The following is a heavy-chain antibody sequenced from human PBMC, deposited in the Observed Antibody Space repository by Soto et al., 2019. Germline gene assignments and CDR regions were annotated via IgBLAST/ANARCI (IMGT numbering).Heavy chain of an antibody. V-gene: IGHV4-4*02. CDR1: GGSFTSNNW. CDR3: ASRDPGTLVDY. CDR2: IYRTGST. D-gene: IGHD1-7*01. Sequence: SETLSLTCAVSGGSFTSNNWWTWVRQPPGQGLEWIGEIYRTGSTNYNPSLKSRVTISLDKSENQFSLKVTSLTAADTAVYYCASRDPGTLVDYRGQGTLVTVSS. J-gene: IGHJ4*02.